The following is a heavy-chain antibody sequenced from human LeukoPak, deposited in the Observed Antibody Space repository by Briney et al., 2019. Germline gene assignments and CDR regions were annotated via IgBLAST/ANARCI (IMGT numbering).Heavy chain of an antibody. J-gene: IGHJ5*02. D-gene: IGHD2-21*02. V-gene: IGHV3-9*03. CDR3: AKDNIAYCGGDCSGWFDP. Sequence: GGSLRLSCAASGFTFDDYAMHWVRQAPGKGLEWVSGISWNSGSIGYADSVKGRFTISRDNAKNSLYLQMNSPRAEDMALYYCAKDNIAYCGGDCSGWFDPWGQGTLVTVSS. CDR1: GFTFDDYA. CDR2: ISWNSGSI.